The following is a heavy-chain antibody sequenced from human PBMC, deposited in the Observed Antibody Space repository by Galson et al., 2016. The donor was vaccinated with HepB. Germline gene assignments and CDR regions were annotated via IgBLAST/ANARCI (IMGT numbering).Heavy chain of an antibody. CDR1: GFSISTYT. V-gene: IGHV3-21*01. CDR3: ARDRSRFSSGYYTGARDVFAI. J-gene: IGHJ3*02. CDR2: ISSSSAYV. Sequence: SLRLSCAASGFSISTYTMNWVRQAPGKGLEWISYISSSSAYVDYADPVKGRFAISRENAKNSLYLQMDSLRAEDTAMYYCARDRSRFSSGYYTGARDVFAIWGHGTVVTVSS. D-gene: IGHD3-3*01.